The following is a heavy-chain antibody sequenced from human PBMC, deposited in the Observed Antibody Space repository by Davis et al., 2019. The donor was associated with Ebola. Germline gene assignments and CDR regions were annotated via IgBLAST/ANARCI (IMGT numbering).Heavy chain of an antibody. J-gene: IGHJ4*02. CDR2: ISYDGSNK. CDR3: ARGAKPTLDY. CDR1: GFTFSSYG. V-gene: IGHV3-30*03. Sequence: PGGSLRLSCAASGFTFSSYGMHWVRQAPGKGLEWVAVISYDGSNKYYADSVKGRFTISRDNSKNTLYLQMNSLRAEDTAVYYCARGAKPTLDYWGQGTLVTVSS.